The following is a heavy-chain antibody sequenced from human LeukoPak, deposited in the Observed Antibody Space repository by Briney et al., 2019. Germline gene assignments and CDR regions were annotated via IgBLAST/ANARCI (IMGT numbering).Heavy chain of an antibody. V-gene: IGHV4-59*08. CDR1: GVSLSSDY. J-gene: IGHJ4*02. CDR2: IYYSGST. Sequence: SETLSLTCTVSGVSLSSDYWSWIRQPPGKGLEWIGSIYYSGSTNYNPSLKSRVTTSVDTSKNQFSLKLSSVTAADTAVYYCARQKDSGTYPFDYWGQGTLVTVSS. D-gene: IGHD1-26*01. CDR3: ARQKDSGTYPFDY.